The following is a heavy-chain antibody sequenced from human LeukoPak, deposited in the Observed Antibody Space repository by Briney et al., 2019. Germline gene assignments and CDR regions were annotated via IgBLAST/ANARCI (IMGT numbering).Heavy chain of an antibody. V-gene: IGHV3-7*03. CDR1: GFTFSSYW. Sequence: GGSLRLSCAASGFTFSSYWMTWVRQAPGKGLEWVANINKDGSEKYYVDSVKGRFTISRDNAKNSLYLQMNSLRAEDTAVYYCATADYSYGDYWGQGTLVTVSS. D-gene: IGHD5-18*01. CDR3: ATADYSYGDY. J-gene: IGHJ4*02. CDR2: INKDGSEK.